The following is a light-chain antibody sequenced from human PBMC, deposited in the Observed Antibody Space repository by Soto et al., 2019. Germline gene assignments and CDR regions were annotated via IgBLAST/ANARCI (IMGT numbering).Light chain of an antibody. Sequence: QSVLTQPPSASGTPGQIVAISCSGSSSNIGSNTVTWYQQLPGTAPKLLIYSTSQRSSGVPGRFSGSKSGASASLSISGLQSEDEADYYCAALDDRLDVYVFATGTKLTVL. CDR3: AALDDRLDVYV. V-gene: IGLV1-44*01. CDR1: SSNIGSNT. CDR2: STS. J-gene: IGLJ1*01.